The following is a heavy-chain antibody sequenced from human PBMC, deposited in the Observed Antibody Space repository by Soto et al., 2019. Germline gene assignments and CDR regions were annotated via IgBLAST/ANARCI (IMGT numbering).Heavy chain of an antibody. CDR1: GGSISSYY. CDR3: AREGYSSGYYYYYGMDV. V-gene: IGHV4-59*01. D-gene: IGHD3-22*01. CDR2: ISYRGST. J-gene: IGHJ6*02. Sequence: QVQLQESSPGLVKPSETLSLTCTVSGGSISSYYWSWIRQPPGKGLEWIGYISYRGSTNYNPSLKSRVTLSLDASKNQFSLKLRSVTAADTAVYYCAREGYSSGYYYYYGMDVWGQGTTVTVSS.